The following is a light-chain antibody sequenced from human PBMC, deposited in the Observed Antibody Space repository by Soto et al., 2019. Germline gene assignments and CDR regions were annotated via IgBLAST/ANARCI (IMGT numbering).Light chain of an antibody. CDR2: EVS. V-gene: IGLV2-8*01. J-gene: IGLJ2*01. Sequence: QSALTQPPSASGSPGQSVTISCTGASSDVGGYNYVSWYQQHPGKAPKVMIYEVSNRPSGVPDRFSGSKSGNMASLTVSGLQAEDEADYYCSSYTGSNLVFGGGTQLTVL. CDR1: SSDVGGYNY. CDR3: SSYTGSNLV.